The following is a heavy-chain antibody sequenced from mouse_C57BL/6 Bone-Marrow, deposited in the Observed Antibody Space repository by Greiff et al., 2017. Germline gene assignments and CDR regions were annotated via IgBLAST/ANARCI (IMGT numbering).Heavy chain of an antibody. CDR1: GYTFTSYW. CDR2: IHPSDSDT. D-gene: IGHD1-1*01. Sequence: QVQLQQPGAELVKPGASVKVSCKASGYTFTSYWMHWVKQRPGQGLEWIGRIHPSDSDTNYNQKFKGKATLTVDKSSSTAYMQLSSLTSEDSAVYYWAIVGSSYGKDYAMDYWGQGTSVTVSS. V-gene: IGHV1-74*01. J-gene: IGHJ4*01. CDR3: AIVGSSYGKDYAMDY.